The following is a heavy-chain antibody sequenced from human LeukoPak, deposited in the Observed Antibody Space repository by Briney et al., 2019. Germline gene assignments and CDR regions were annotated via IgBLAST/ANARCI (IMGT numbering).Heavy chain of an antibody. CDR2: IKQDGGQI. CDR1: EFTFNSYW. Sequence: GGSLRLSCAASEFTFNSYWMSWVRQAPGKGLEWVANIKQDGGQIYYLDSVKGRFTVSRDNAKNSLYLQMNSLRAEDAAVYYCARLGARQMLEYWGQGTLVTVSS. D-gene: IGHD4-17*01. CDR3: ARLGARQMLEY. J-gene: IGHJ4*02. V-gene: IGHV3-7*01.